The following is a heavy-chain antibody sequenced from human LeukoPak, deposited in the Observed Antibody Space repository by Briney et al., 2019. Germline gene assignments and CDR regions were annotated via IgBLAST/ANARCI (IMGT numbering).Heavy chain of an antibody. D-gene: IGHD4-17*01. Sequence: GESLKISCKGSGYRFSSNWIGWVRQMPGKGLEWMGVIYPDDSDARYSPSFQGQVTISADKSISTAYLQWSNLKASDTAMYYCAKITVTGIDCWGQGTLVTVSS. CDR1: GYRFSSNW. CDR3: AKITVTGIDC. V-gene: IGHV5-51*01. CDR2: IYPDDSDA. J-gene: IGHJ4*02.